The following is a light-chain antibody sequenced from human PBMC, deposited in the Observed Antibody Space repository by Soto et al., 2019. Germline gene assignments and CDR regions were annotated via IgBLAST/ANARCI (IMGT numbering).Light chain of an antibody. CDR3: QQYNSYPPN. CDR1: QDIINY. CDR2: AAS. Sequence: DIQMTQSPSSLSASVGDRVTITCQASQDIINYLNWYQQKPGKAPKLLIYAASSLQSGVPLRFSGSGFGTEFALTISSLQADDFAIYYCQQYNSYPPNFGGGTKVDIK. J-gene: IGKJ4*01. V-gene: IGKV1-16*01.